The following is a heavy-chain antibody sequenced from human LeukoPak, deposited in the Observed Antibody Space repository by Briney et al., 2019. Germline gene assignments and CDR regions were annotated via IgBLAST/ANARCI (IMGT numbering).Heavy chain of an antibody. CDR2: IYSGGST. CDR3: ARSYSSGRSGLDY. V-gene: IGHV3-66*01. CDR1: GFTVSSNY. Sequence: GGSLRLPCAASGFTVSSNYMSWVRQAPGKGREWVSVIYSGGSTYYADSVKGRFTISRDNSKNTLYLQMNSLRAEDTAVYYCARSYSSGRSGLDYWGQGTLVTVSS. J-gene: IGHJ4*02. D-gene: IGHD6-19*01.